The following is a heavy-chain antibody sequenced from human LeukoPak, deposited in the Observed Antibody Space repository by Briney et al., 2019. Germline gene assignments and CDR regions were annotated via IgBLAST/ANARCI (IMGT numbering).Heavy chain of an antibody. Sequence: ASVKVSCKASGYTFTSYYMHWVRQAPGQGLEWMGIINPSGGSTSYAQKFQGRVTMTRDTSTSTVYMELSSLRSEDTAVYYCARVGYCSGGSCYGLFDYWGQGTLVTVSS. CDR1: GYTFTSYY. CDR2: INPSGGST. CDR3: ARVGYCSGGSCYGLFDY. D-gene: IGHD2-15*01. J-gene: IGHJ4*02. V-gene: IGHV1-46*01.